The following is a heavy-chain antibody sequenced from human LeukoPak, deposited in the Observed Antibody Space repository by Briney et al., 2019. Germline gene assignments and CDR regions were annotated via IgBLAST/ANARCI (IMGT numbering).Heavy chain of an antibody. CDR2: IWYDGINK. V-gene: IGHV3-33*01. D-gene: IGHD3-10*01. CDR3: ARDRSMVRGITWADY. Sequence: GRSLRLSCAASGFTFSGYGMHWVRQAPGKGLESVAFIWYDGINKYYADSVKGRFTISRDDSKNTLYLQMNSLRAEDTAVYYCARDRSMVRGITWADYWGQGTLVTVSS. J-gene: IGHJ4*02. CDR1: GFTFSGYG.